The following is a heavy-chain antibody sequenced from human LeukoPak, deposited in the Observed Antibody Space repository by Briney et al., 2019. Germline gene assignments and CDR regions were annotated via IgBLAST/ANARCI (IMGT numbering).Heavy chain of an antibody. Sequence: PSETLSLTCTVSGGSISSYYWSWIRQPPGKGLEWIGYIYYSGTTNYNPSPKSRVTISVDTSKNQFSLKLSSVTAADTAVYYCARDVKDYGDYVFAFDIWGQGTMVTVSS. CDR3: ARDVKDYGDYVFAFDI. CDR1: GGSISSYY. J-gene: IGHJ3*02. D-gene: IGHD4-17*01. V-gene: IGHV4-59*12. CDR2: IYYSGTT.